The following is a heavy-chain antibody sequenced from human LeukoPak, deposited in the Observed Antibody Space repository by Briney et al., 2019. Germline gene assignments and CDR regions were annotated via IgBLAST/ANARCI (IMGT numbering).Heavy chain of an antibody. J-gene: IGHJ4*02. CDR3: AKDRTRQAY. CDR2: IKQDGSEK. V-gene: IGHV3-7*01. CDR1: GFIFSSYW. D-gene: IGHD3-3*01. Sequence: GGSLRLSCAASGFIFSSYWMSWVRQAPGKGLEWVANIKQDGSEKYYVDSVKGRFSISRDNAKNSLYLQMNGLRAEDTAVYYCAKDRTRQAYWGQGTLVTVSS.